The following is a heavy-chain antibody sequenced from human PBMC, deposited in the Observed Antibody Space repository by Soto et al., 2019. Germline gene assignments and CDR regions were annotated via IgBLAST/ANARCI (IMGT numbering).Heavy chain of an antibody. V-gene: IGHV3-30-3*01. CDR1: GFTFSRYT. J-gene: IGHJ6*02. CDR2: ISDDGNNK. D-gene: IGHD5-12*01. CDR3: VASRDGYNYWDYYYYYGMDV. Sequence: GGSLRLSCAASGFTFSRYTMHWVRQAPGKGLEWMAFISDDGNNKYYADSVKGQFTISRDNSKNTLYLQMNSLRTEDTAVYYCVASRDGYNYWDYYYYYGMDVWGQGTTVTVSS.